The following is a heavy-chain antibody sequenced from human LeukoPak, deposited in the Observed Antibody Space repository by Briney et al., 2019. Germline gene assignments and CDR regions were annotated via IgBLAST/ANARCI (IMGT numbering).Heavy chain of an antibody. CDR3: AKDHIAARPWYSAGPFFDY. J-gene: IGHJ4*02. D-gene: IGHD6-6*01. Sequence: GASVKVSCKASGYTFTSYYMHWVRQAPGQGLEWMGIINPSGGSTSYAQKFQGRVTMTRDTSTSTVYMELSSLRSEDTAVYYCAKDHIAARPWYSAGPFFDYWGQGTLVTVSS. V-gene: IGHV1-46*01. CDR1: GYTFTSYY. CDR2: INPSGGST.